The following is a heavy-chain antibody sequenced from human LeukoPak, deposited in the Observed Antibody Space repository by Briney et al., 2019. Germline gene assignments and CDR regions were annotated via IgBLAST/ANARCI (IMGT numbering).Heavy chain of an antibody. CDR2: INPNSGGT. D-gene: IGHD6-13*01. V-gene: IGHV1-2*02. Sequence: GASVKVSCKASGYTFTGYYMHWGRQAPGQGLEWMGWINPNSGGTNSAQKFQGRVTLTRDTSISTAYMEVSSLRSDDTAVYYCARVDIAAAGTPPFDYWGQGTLVTVSS. J-gene: IGHJ4*02. CDR3: ARVDIAAAGTPPFDY. CDR1: GYTFTGYY.